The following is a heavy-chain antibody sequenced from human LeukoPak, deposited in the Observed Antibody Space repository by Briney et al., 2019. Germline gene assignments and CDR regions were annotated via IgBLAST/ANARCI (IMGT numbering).Heavy chain of an antibody. Sequence: PGGSLRLSCAASGFTFSSYGMHWVRQAPGKGLEWVAVISYDGSNKYYADSVKGRFTISKDNSKNTLYLQMNSLRAEDTAVYYCAKDTGGSVLRYFDWLPNAQHRTDYWGQGTLVTVSS. CDR1: GFTFSSYG. CDR3: AKDTGGSVLRYFDWLPNAQHRTDY. D-gene: IGHD3-9*01. CDR2: ISYDGSNK. J-gene: IGHJ4*02. V-gene: IGHV3-30*18.